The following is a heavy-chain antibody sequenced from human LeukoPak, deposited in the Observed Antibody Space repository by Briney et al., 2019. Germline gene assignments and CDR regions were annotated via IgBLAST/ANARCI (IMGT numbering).Heavy chain of an antibody. CDR1: GFTFDDYG. CDR2: ISWNGGST. CDR3: ARAVAGMWDWFDP. D-gene: IGHD6-19*01. V-gene: IGHV3-20*04. Sequence: RPGGSLRLSCAASGFTFDDYGMSWVRQAPGKGLEWVSGISWNGGSTGYADSVKGRFTISRDNAKNSLYLQMSSLRAEDTALYYCARAVAGMWDWFDPWGQGTLVTVSS. J-gene: IGHJ5*02.